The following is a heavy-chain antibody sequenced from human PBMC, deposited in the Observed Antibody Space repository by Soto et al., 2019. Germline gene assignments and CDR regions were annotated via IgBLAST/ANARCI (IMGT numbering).Heavy chain of an antibody. V-gene: IGHV1-18*01. Sequence: VPLVQSGAEVKKPGSSVKVSCKASGGTFRSYAISWVRQAPGHGLEWMGGISTYNGNTNYAQSHQGRVTMTTDTSASTGDMERRSGRTDDTAAYYCASGAGQNQADGGPCGSWGQGTLHTV. J-gene: IGHJ5*02. CDR3: ASGAGQNQADGGPCGS. CDR1: GGTFRSYA. D-gene: IGHD2-15*01. CDR2: ISTYNGNT.